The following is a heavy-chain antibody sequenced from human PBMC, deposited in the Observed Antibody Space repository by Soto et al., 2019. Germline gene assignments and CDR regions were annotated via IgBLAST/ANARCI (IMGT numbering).Heavy chain of an antibody. V-gene: IGHV4-4*07. CDR3: ARDRRGGTRPHYYDSSGYYNPFDR. CDR1: GGSISFYY. CDR2: VYSRGNT. D-gene: IGHD3-22*01. J-gene: IGHJ4*02. Sequence: NPSETLSLTCTVSGGSISFYYWSWIRQPAGKGLEWIGRVYSRGNTNYNPSLKSRLTMSVDTSNNQFSLKLRSVTAADTAMYYCARDRRGGTRPHYYDSSGYYNPFDRWGQGTLVTVSS.